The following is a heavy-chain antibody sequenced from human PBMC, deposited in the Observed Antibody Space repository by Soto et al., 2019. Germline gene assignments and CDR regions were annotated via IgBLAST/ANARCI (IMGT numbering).Heavy chain of an antibody. Sequence: QVQLVESGGGVVQPGRSLRLSCAASGFTFSAYGMHWVRQAPGRGLEWVAIISHDGSYKAYADSVKGRFTIASDNSKGALYLLLNSLRPDASALYYCAKDPEGGNDYFDHWGQGTQVTFSS. CDR3: AKDPEGGNDYFDH. D-gene: IGHD2-15*01. V-gene: IGHV3-30*18. CDR1: GFTFSAYG. J-gene: IGHJ4*02. CDR2: ISHDGSYK.